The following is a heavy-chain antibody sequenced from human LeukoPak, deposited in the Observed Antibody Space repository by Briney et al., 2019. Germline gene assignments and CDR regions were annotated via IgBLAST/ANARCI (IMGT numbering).Heavy chain of an antibody. Sequence: ASMKVSCKASGYTFTSYGISWVRQAPGQGLEWMGWISAYNGNTNYAQKLQGRVTMTTDTSTSTAYMELRSLRSDDTAVYYCARDKWDSGSHGFDYWGQGTLVTVSS. J-gene: IGHJ4*02. V-gene: IGHV1-18*01. CDR2: ISAYNGNT. CDR3: ARDKWDSGSHGFDY. D-gene: IGHD1-26*01. CDR1: GYTFTSYG.